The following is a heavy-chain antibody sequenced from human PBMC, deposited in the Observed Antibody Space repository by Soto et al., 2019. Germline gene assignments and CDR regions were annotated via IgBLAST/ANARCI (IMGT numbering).Heavy chain of an antibody. CDR2: IFPGDSDT. D-gene: IGHD3-16*02. J-gene: IGHJ4*02. Sequence: GESLKISCQGSGYSFTTYWIGWVRQMPGKGLEWVGVIFPGDSDTRYSPSFQGQVTISADKSINTAYLQWSSLKASDTAIYYCARRRLSVGGVFAPQYYFDYWGQGTLVTVSS. V-gene: IGHV5-51*01. CDR3: ARRRLSVGGVFAPQYYFDY. CDR1: GYSFTTYW.